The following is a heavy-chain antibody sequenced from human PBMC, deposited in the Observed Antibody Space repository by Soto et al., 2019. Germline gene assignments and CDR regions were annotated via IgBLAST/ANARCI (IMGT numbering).Heavy chain of an antibody. CDR3: ARNNGDNGFDY. J-gene: IGHJ4*02. CDR2: INAGNGNT. CDR1: GYMFTCCA. V-gene: IGHV1-3*01. Sequence: QVQLVQSGAEVKKPGASVKVSCKASGYMFTCCAMHWVRQAPGQRLEWMGWINAGNGNTKYSQKFQGRVTITRDTSASTAYMELSSLRSEDTAVYYCARNNGDNGFDYWGQGTLVTVSS. D-gene: IGHD4-17*01.